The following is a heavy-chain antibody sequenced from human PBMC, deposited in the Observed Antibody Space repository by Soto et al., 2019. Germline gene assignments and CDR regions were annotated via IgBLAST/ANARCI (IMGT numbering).Heavy chain of an antibody. CDR1: GYTFTSHG. CDR3: ARLLTEGATYREDAFDL. J-gene: IGHJ3*01. V-gene: IGHV1-18*01. Sequence: QIQVIQSGPEVKKPGASVRVSCKSSGYTFTSHGFAWVRQAPGQGLEWTGWISTYNGKTDYAQKFQGRLTLTADTRTITGYMELSSLTSDDTAVYYCARLLTEGATYREDAFDLWGQGTKVTVSS. CDR2: ISTYNGKT. D-gene: IGHD1-26*01.